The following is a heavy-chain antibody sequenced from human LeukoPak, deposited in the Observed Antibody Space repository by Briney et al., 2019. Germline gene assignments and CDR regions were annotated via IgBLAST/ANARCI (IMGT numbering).Heavy chain of an antibody. CDR1: GFTFNSYA. CDR3: ARGGKQGSEEDAFDI. CDR2: INHSGST. D-gene: IGHD6-13*01. V-gene: IGHV4-34*01. J-gene: IGHJ3*02. Sequence: LRLSCAASGFTFNSYAMHWIRQPPGKGLEWIGEINHSGSTNYNPSLKSRVTISVDTSKNQFSLKLSSVTAADTAVYYCARGGKQGSEEDAFDIWGQGTMVTVSS.